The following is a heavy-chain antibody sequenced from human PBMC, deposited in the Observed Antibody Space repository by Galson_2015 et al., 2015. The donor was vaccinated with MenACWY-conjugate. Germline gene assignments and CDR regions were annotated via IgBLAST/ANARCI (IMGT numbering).Heavy chain of an antibody. D-gene: IGHD5-18*01. J-gene: IGHJ4*02. CDR3: AKDLWARESSYGPFEY. Sequence: PRLSCAASGFTFSNYAMTWVRQAPGKGLEWVSTISASGGITNYADSVKGRFTISRGNYDKTLYLQMNNLRAEDTAVYYCAKDLWARESSYGPFEYWGQGTLVTFSS. CDR2: ISASGGIT. V-gene: IGHV3-23*01. CDR1: GFTFSNYA.